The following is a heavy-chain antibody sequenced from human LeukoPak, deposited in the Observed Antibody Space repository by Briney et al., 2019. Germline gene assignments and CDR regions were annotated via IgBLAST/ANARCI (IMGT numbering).Heavy chain of an antibody. CDR1: RGTFSSYA. CDR3: ARGYYDFWSGPQYYYYMDV. D-gene: IGHD3-3*01. CDR2: IIPIFGTA. J-gene: IGHJ6*03. Sequence: GASVKVSCKASRGTFSSYAISWVRQAPGQGLEWMGGIIPIFGTANYAQKFQGRVTITADESTSTAYMELSSLRSEDTAVYYCARGYYDFWSGPQYYYYMDVWGKGTTVTVS. V-gene: IGHV1-69*13.